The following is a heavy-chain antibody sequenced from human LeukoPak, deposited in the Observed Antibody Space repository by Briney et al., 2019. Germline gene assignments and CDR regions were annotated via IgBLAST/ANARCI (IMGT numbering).Heavy chain of an antibody. D-gene: IGHD4-17*01. CDR2: IYYSGST. Sequence: PSETLSLTCTVSGGSISSSSYYWGWIRQPPGKGLEWIGSIYYSGSTYYNPSLKSRVTISVDTSKNQFSLKLSSVTAADTAVYYCARDRGYGDYDAGWGGVAYWGQGTLVTVSS. V-gene: IGHV4-39*07. J-gene: IGHJ4*02. CDR3: ARDRGYGDYDAGWGGVAY. CDR1: GGSISSSSYY.